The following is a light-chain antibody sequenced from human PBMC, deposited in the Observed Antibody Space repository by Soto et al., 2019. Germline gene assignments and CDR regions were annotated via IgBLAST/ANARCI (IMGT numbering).Light chain of an antibody. CDR3: SSYTNSTSVV. CDR2: EVS. V-gene: IGLV2-14*01. Sequence: QAVLTQPASVSGSPGQSITISCTGTSSDIGGYNYVSWYQQHPGKAPKLMIYEVSYRSSGVSNRFSGSKSGNTASLTISGLQAEDEADYYCSSYTNSTSVVFGGGTKVTVL. J-gene: IGLJ2*01. CDR1: SSDIGGYNY.